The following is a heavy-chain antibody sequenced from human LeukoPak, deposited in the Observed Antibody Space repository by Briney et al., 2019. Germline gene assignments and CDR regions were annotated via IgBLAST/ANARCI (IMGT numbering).Heavy chain of an antibody. J-gene: IGHJ6*03. CDR1: GGSISSSSYY. Sequence: SETLSLTCTVSGGSISSSSYYWGWIRQPPGKGLEWIGSIYYSGSTYYNPSLKSRVTISVDTSKNQFSLKLSSVTAADTAVYYCARVRNFDWLGYYYCYMDVWGKGTTVTVSS. CDR2: IYYSGST. D-gene: IGHD3-9*01. CDR3: ARVRNFDWLGYYYCYMDV. V-gene: IGHV4-39*07.